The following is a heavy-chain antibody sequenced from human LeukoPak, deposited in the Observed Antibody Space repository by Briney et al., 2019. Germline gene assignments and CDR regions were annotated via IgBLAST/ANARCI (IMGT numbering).Heavy chain of an antibody. Sequence: PGGSLRLSCAASGFTFSSYSMNWVRQAPGKGLEWVSSISSSSSYIYYADSVKGRFTISRDNAKNSLYLQMNSLRAEDTAVYYCARDRLDYYDSSGPWAFDIWGQGTMVTVSS. V-gene: IGHV3-21*01. CDR2: ISSSSSYI. J-gene: IGHJ3*02. CDR3: ARDRLDYYDSSGPWAFDI. D-gene: IGHD3-22*01. CDR1: GFTFSSYS.